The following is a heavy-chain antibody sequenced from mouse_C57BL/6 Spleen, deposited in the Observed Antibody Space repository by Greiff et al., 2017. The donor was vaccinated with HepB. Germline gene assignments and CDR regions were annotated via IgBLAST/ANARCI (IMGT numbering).Heavy chain of an antibody. V-gene: IGHV1-55*01. J-gene: IGHJ4*01. CDR2: IYPGSGST. D-gene: IGHD1-1*02. CDR3: ARSRGVGAMDY. CDR1: GYTFTSYW. Sequence: QVQLKQSGAELVKPGASVKMSCKASGYTFTSYWITWVKQRPGQGLEWIGDIYPGSGSTNYNEKFKSKATLTVDTSSSTAYMQLSSLTSEDSAVYYCARSRGVGAMDYWGQGTSVTVSS.